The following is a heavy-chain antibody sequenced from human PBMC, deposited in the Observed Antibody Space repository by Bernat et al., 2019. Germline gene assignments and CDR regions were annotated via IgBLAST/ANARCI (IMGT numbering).Heavy chain of an antibody. D-gene: IGHD4-17*01. V-gene: IGHV1-18*04. CDR2: ISAYNGNT. Sequence: QVQLVQSGAEVKKPGASVKVSCKASGYTFTSYGISWVRQAPGQGLEWMGWISAYNGNTNYAQKLQGRVTMTTDTSTSTAYMELRGLGSADTAVYYYARVTTMTTTYYYYVDVWGKGTTVTVSS. CDR3: ARVTTMTTTYYYYVDV. CDR1: GYTFTSYG. J-gene: IGHJ6*03.